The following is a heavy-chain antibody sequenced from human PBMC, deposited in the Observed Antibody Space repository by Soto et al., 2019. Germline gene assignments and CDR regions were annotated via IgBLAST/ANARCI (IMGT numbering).Heavy chain of an antibody. CDR3: ARDLVREKWNDATLGWRPKKTYNYYGLEV. CDR1: GDRVSSNSAT. D-gene: IGHD1-1*01. CDR2: TYYRSKWYN. Sequence: QVELQQSGPGLVKPSQNLSLTCAISGDRVSSNSATWNWIRQYPSRGLEWLGRTYYRSKWYNDYAASGKSRISINPDPSKFQFSLQLNSVTPEDTAVYYCARDLVREKWNDATLGWRPKKTYNYYGLEVWGQATTVTVSS. J-gene: IGHJ6*02. V-gene: IGHV6-1*01.